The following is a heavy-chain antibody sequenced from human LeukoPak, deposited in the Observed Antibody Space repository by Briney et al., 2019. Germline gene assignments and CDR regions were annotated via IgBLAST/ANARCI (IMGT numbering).Heavy chain of an antibody. D-gene: IGHD2-15*01. CDR1: GFTFSSYS. CDR3: AREVVVVPFDY. Sequence: GGSLRPSCAASGFTFSSYSMNWVRQAPGKGLEWVSSISSSSSYIYYADSVKGRFTISRDNAKNSLYLQMNSLRAEDTAVYYCAREVVVVPFDYWGQGTLVTVSS. CDR2: ISSSSSYI. V-gene: IGHV3-21*01. J-gene: IGHJ4*02.